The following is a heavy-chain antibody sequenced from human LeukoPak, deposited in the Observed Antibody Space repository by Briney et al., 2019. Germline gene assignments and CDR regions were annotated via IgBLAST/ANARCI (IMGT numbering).Heavy chain of an antibody. V-gene: IGHV1-69*04. CDR3: ASVGYCSSTSCFTYQK. CDR1: GGTFSSYA. Sequence: SVKVSCKASGGTFSSYAISWVRQAPGQGLEWMGRIIPILGIANYAQKFQGRVTITADKSTSTAYMELSSLRSEDTAVYYCASVGYCSSTSCFTYQKWGQGTLVTVSS. J-gene: IGHJ4*02. D-gene: IGHD2-2*02. CDR2: IIPILGIA.